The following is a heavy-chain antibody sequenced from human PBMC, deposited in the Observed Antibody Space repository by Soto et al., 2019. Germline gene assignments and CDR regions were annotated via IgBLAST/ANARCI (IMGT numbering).Heavy chain of an antibody. CDR3: ERTMGGIAAAGTDY. D-gene: IGHD6-13*01. CDR1: GYTFSTYD. Sequence: QVQLVQSGAEVKKPGASVKVSCKASGYTFSTYDIDWVRLATGQGLEWMGSMNPNSGNTEYAQKLHGRVTMTRDTSIITAYMELSSLRAEDTARYYCERTMGGIAAAGTDYWGQGTLVTVSS. V-gene: IGHV1-8*01. CDR2: MNPNSGNT. J-gene: IGHJ4*02.